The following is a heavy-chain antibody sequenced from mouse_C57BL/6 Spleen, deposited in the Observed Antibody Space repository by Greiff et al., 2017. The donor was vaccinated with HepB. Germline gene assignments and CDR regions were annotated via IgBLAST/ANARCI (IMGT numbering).Heavy chain of an antibody. D-gene: IGHD1-3*01. V-gene: IGHV1-82*01. CDR1: GYAFSSSW. Sequence: QVQLQQSGPELVKPGASVKISCKASGYAFSSSWMNWVKQRPGKGLEWIGRIYPGDGDTNYNGKFKGKATLTADKSSSTAYMQPSSLTSEDSAVYFCALFKGDYAMDYWGHGTSVTVSS. CDR3: ALFKGDYAMDY. J-gene: IGHJ4*01. CDR2: IYPGDGDT.